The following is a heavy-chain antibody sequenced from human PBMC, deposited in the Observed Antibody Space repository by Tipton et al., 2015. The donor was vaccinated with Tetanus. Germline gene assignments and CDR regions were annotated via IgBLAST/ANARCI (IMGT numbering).Heavy chain of an antibody. Sequence: LRLSCTVSSASISSSDYYWGWIRQPPGKGLEWIGYIFYSGNTNYNPSLKTRVTISVDTSKNQFSLKLSSVTAAGTAVYYCARVRGLVTGGGIGMDVWGQGTAVTVSS. D-gene: IGHD3-10*01. CDR3: ARVRGLVTGGGIGMDV. CDR2: IFYSGNT. V-gene: IGHV4-61*08. J-gene: IGHJ6*02. CDR1: SASISSSDYY.